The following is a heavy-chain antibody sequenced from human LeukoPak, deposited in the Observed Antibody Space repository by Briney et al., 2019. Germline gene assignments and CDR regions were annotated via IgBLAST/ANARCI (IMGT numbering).Heavy chain of an antibody. CDR2: IRYDGSNK. CDR3: AKDLSSPSSAYWYFDL. D-gene: IGHD2-2*01. CDR1: GFTFSSYV. V-gene: IGHV3-30*02. Sequence: GGSLRLSCAASGFTFSSYVMHWVRQAPGKGLEWVAFIRYDGSNKYYADSVKGRFTISRDNSKNTLYLQMNSLRGEDTAVYYCAKDLSSPSSAYWYFDLWGRGTLVTVSS. J-gene: IGHJ2*01.